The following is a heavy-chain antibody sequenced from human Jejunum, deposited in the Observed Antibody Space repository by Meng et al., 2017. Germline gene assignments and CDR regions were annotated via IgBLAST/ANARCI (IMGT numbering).Heavy chain of an antibody. CDR1: GDSVSSDCAA. D-gene: IGHD3-16*01. Sequence: SETLSLTCAISGDSVSSDCAAWNWIRQSPSRGFEWLGRTYYRSEWNTDYAASVYGRISINSDTSKNQFSLQLSSLTPEDTAVYYCASGWALDYWGQGTLVTVSS. J-gene: IGHJ4*02. CDR3: ASGWALDY. V-gene: IGHV6-1*01. CDR2: TYYRSEWNT.